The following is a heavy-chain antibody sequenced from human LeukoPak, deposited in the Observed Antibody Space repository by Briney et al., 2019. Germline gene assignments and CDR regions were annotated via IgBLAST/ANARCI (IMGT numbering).Heavy chain of an antibody. V-gene: IGHV1-2*02. CDR1: GYTFTGYY. D-gene: IGHD2-2*01. Sequence: GASVKVSCKASGYTFTGYYMHWVRQAPGQGPEWMGWINPNSGGTNYAQKFQGRVTMTRDTSISTAYMELSRLRSDDTAVYYCAREKAADCSSTSCYYYYYYMDVWGKGTTVTVSS. CDR3: AREKAADCSSTSCYYYYYYMDV. J-gene: IGHJ6*03. CDR2: INPNSGGT.